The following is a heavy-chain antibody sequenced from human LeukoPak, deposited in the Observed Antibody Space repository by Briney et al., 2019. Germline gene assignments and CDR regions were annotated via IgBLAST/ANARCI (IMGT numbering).Heavy chain of an antibody. D-gene: IGHD5-12*01. Sequence: PSETLSLTCTVSGASISSGSYYWSWIRQPAGKGLEWIGRIYTSASTNYNPSLKSRVTISVDTAKNQFSLKLSPVTAADTAVYYCATTGLLVAPIWGQGTMVTVSS. CDR2: IYTSAST. J-gene: IGHJ3*02. V-gene: IGHV4-61*02. CDR1: GASISSGSYY. CDR3: ATTGLLVAPI.